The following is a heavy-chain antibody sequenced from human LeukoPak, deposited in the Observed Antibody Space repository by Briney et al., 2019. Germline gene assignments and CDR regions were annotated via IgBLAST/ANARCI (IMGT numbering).Heavy chain of an antibody. J-gene: IGHJ4*02. Sequence: GGSLRLSCEASRFTYVSYAMTWVRQAPGKGLEWVSSIGGSGATTYYADSVRGRFTVSADNSKNTLYLQMNSLRAEDTAVYYCAFIPVGGLVISNSDYWGQGTRVTVSS. D-gene: IGHD3/OR15-3a*01. CDR2: IGGSGATT. CDR1: RFTYVSYA. CDR3: AFIPVGGLVISNSDY. V-gene: IGHV3-23*01.